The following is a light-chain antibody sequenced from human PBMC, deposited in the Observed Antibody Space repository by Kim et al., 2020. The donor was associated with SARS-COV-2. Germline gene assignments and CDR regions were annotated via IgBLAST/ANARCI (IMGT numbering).Light chain of an antibody. Sequence: VSPGERATPAGGASQSIGTNLAWFQRKPGQAPRLLIYAASTRAAAIPARFSGSGSGTEFPLTISSLQSDDLAIYFCQQYDNWPRTFGQGTKVDIK. CDR2: AAS. CDR3: QQYDNWPRT. V-gene: IGKV3-15*01. CDR1: QSIGTN. J-gene: IGKJ1*01.